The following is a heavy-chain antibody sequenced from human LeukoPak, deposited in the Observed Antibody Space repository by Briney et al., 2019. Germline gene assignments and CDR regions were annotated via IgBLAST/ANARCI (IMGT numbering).Heavy chain of an antibody. CDR1: GFTFNTYS. V-gene: IGHV3-21*01. CDR2: ISSTSYYI. Sequence: GGSLRLFCAASGFTFNTYSVNWFRQAPGKGREWVSSISSTSYYIYYADSVKGRFTVARDNAKNSVYLQMSGLRAEDTAVYYCARDQLGSGYFDYWGQGTLVTVSS. J-gene: IGHJ4*02. D-gene: IGHD3-22*01. CDR3: ARDQLGSGYFDY.